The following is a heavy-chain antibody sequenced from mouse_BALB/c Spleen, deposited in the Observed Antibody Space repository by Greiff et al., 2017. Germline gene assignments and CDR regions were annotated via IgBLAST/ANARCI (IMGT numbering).Heavy chain of an antibody. CDR2: ISSGGSYT. V-gene: IGHV5-9-3*01. Sequence: EVHLVESGGGLVKPGGSLKLSCAASGFTFSSYAMSWVRQTPEKRLEWVATISSGGSYTYYPDSVKGRFTISRDNAKNTLYLQMSSLGSEDTAMYYCARLALLSRSYYFDYWGQGTTLTVSS. J-gene: IGHJ2*01. D-gene: IGHD2-1*01. CDR1: GFTFSSYA. CDR3: ARLALLSRSYYFDY.